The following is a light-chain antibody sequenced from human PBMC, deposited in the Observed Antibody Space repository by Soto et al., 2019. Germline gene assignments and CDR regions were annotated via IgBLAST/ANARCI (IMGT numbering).Light chain of an antibody. CDR2: DVN. V-gene: IGLV2-11*01. CDR1: SSDVGAYNF. J-gene: IGLJ1*01. Sequence: VLTQPRSVSGSPGQSVTISCTGSSSDVGAYNFASWYQQHPGAAPKLLIHDVNKRPPGVPDRFSASKSGNTASLTISGLQAEDEADYYCCSYAGEYKYVFGSGTKVTVL. CDR3: CSYAGEYKYV.